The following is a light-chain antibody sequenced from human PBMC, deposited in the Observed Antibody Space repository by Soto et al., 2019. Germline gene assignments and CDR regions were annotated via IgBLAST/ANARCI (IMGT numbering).Light chain of an antibody. CDR3: RSYTNRSTLV. Sequence: QSALTQPASVSGSPGQSITMSCTGSSSDVGSYKYVSWYQQHPGKAPKLIIYEVSNRPTGVSNRFSGSKSGNMSSLTISGIRAEEGADYYCRSYTNRSTLVFAGGPMPTV. CDR1: SSDVGSYKY. V-gene: IGLV2-14*01. J-gene: IGLJ2*01. CDR2: EVS.